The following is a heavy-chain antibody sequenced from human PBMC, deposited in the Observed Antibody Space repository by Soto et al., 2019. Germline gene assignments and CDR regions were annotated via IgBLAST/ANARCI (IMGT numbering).Heavy chain of an antibody. D-gene: IGHD4-4*01. Sequence: HPGGSLRLSCAASGFTVSSNYMSWVRQAPGKGLEWVSVIYSGGSTYYADSVKGRFTISRDNSKNTLYLQMNSLRAEDTAVYYCARAEATVTTSAFDIWGQGTMVTVSS. V-gene: IGHV3-66*01. CDR1: GFTVSSNY. CDR2: IYSGGST. CDR3: ARAEATVTTSAFDI. J-gene: IGHJ3*02.